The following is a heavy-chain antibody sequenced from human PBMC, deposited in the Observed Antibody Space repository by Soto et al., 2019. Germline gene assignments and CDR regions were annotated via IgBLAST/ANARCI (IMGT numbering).Heavy chain of an antibody. Sequence: PGGSLRLSCAASGFTFANYGMHWVRQAPGKGLEWMALILHDGSAEYYADSVKGRFTISRDNSKSTLYLQMNSLSAEDTGVYYCARSRDGYSFYFYYGMDVWGQGTPVTVYS. CDR1: GFTFANYG. D-gene: IGHD4-4*01. V-gene: IGHV3-30*03. CDR3: ARSRDGYSFYFYYGMDV. CDR2: ILHDGSAE. J-gene: IGHJ6*02.